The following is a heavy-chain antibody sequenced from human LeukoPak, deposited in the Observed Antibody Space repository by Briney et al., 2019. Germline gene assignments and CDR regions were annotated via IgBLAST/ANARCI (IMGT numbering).Heavy chain of an antibody. CDR1: GYTFTGYY. D-gene: IGHD6-6*01. J-gene: IGHJ4*02. Sequence: ASVKVSCKASGYTFTGYYMHWVRQAPGQGLEWMGRIKPNSGGTNYAQKFQGRVTMTRDTSISTAYMELSRLRSDDTAVYYCASNRAARPEDLDYWGQGTLVTVSS. V-gene: IGHV1-2*06. CDR2: IKPNSGGT. CDR3: ASNRAARPEDLDY.